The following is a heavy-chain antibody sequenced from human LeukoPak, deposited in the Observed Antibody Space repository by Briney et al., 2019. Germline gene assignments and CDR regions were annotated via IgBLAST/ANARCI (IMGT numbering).Heavy chain of an antibody. CDR2: INYSGST. D-gene: IGHD3-16*01. J-gene: IGHJ4*02. CDR1: GGSISSSSYY. Sequence: SETLSLTCTVSGGSISSSSYYWGWIRQPPGKGLEWIGSINYSGSTYNNPSLKSRVTISVDTSKNQFSLKLNSVTAADTAVYYCAKGGKTFYNWGQGTLVTVSS. V-gene: IGHV4-39*07. CDR3: AKGGKTFYN.